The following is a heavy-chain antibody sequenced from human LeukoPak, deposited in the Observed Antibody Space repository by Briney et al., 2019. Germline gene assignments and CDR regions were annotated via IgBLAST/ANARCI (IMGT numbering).Heavy chain of an antibody. Sequence: ASVKVSCKASGYTFTSYYMHWVRQAPGQGLEWMGIINPSGGSTSYAQKFQGRVTMTRDTSTSTVYMELSSLRAEDTAVYYCARDFGVQLWLPHYYFDYWGQGTLVTVSS. V-gene: IGHV1-46*01. CDR1: GYTFTSYY. J-gene: IGHJ4*02. CDR2: INPSGGST. D-gene: IGHD5-18*01. CDR3: ARDFGVQLWLPHYYFDY.